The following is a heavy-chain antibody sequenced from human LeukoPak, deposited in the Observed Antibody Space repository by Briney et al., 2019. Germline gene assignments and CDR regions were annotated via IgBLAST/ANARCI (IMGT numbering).Heavy chain of an antibody. V-gene: IGHV4-39*07. CDR3: ARGPTMVRGVRTKWFDP. D-gene: IGHD3-10*01. J-gene: IGHJ5*02. Sequence: KPSETLSLTCSVSGGSISSSTYYWGWVRQPPGKGLGWVGTIYYSGSAYNNPSLKSRVTMSVDGSKNQFSLKLSSVIAADTAVYYCARGPTMVRGVRTKWFDPWGQGTLVTVSS. CDR1: GGSISSSTYY. CDR2: IYYSGSA.